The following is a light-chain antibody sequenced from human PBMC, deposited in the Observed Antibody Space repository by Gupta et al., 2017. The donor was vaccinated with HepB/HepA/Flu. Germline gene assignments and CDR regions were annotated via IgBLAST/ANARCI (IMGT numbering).Light chain of an antibody. CDR2: DAS. CDR3: QQRCSWEDPT. CDR1: QSVNNY. J-gene: IGKJ4*01. Sequence: EIELTQSPATLSLSPGEGATLSCWASQSVNNYLAWYQQKPGQAPRLLIYDASNRATGIPPRFSGSGSGKDFTLTINNREPDDSAIYYCQQRCSWEDPTFGGGTKVEIK. V-gene: IGKV3-11*01.